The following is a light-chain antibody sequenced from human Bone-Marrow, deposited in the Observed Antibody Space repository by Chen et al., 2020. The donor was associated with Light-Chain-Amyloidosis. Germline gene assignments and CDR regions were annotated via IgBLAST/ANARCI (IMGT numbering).Light chain of an antibody. J-gene: IGLJ1*01. V-gene: IGLV2-14*01. Sequence: QSALTQPAPVPGSPGQSITISCTGTSSDVGGDNHVSWYQQHPDKATKLMIYEVTNRPSWVPDRFSGSKSDNTASLTISGLQTEDEADYFCSSYTITNTLVFGSGTRVTVL. CDR3: SSYTITNTLV. CDR2: EVT. CDR1: SSDVGGDNH.